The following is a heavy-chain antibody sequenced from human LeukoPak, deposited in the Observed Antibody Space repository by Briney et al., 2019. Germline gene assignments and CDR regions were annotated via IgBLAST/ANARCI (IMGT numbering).Heavy chain of an antibody. D-gene: IGHD3-22*01. V-gene: IGHV1-69*05. CDR1: GGTFSSYA. J-gene: IGHJ4*02. CDR2: IIPIFSTA. CDR3: ARTLGGSGSDY. Sequence: ASVKVSCKASGGTFSSYAISWVRQAPGQGLGWMGGIIPIFSTANYAQKFQGRVTITTDESTSTAYMELSSLRSEDTAVYYCARTLGGSGSDYWGQGTLVTVSS.